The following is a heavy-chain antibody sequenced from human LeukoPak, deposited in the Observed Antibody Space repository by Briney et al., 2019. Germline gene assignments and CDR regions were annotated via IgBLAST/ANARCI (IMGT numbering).Heavy chain of an antibody. V-gene: IGHV4-38-2*01. CDR2: IYHSGGT. CDR1: GYSISSGYY. CDR3: ARQHLGGSYVTFMRVVGPFDY. D-gene: IGHD1-26*01. Sequence: PSETLSLTCAVSGYSISSGYYWGWIRQPPGKGLEWIGSIYHSGGTYYNPSLKSRVTISVDTSKNQFSLKLSSVTAADTAVYYCARQHLGGSYVTFMRVVGPFDYWGQGTLVTVSS. J-gene: IGHJ4*02.